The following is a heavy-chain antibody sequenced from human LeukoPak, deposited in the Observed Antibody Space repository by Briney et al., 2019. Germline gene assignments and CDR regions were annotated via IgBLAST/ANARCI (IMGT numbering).Heavy chain of an antibody. CDR1: GGSISSYQ. CDR3: ARRRAEGGSNGHYNWFDP. J-gene: IGHJ5*02. Sequence: SETLSLTCTVSGGSISSYQWSWIRQPPGKGLEWIGYIYYSGRTNYNPSLKSRVTISVDTSKNQFSLKLSSVTAADTVVYYCARRRAEGGSNGHYNWFDPWGQGILVTVSS. V-gene: IGHV4-59*08. CDR2: IYYSGRT. D-gene: IGHD6-13*01.